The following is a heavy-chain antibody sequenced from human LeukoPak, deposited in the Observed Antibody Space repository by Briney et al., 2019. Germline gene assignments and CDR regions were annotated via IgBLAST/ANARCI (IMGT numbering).Heavy chain of an antibody. CDR2: IYASGST. CDR3: ARYTGYSAYPGEAFHI. V-gene: IGHV4-4*07. D-gene: IGHD5-12*01. J-gene: IGHJ3*02. Sequence: PSETLSLSCTVSGGSISSYYWSWIWQPAGKGLEWIGRIYASGSTNYNPSLQNRITMSVDTSKSELSLRLSSVTVGDTAVYYCARYTGYSAYPGEAFHILGQGTMVTVSS. CDR1: GGSISSYY.